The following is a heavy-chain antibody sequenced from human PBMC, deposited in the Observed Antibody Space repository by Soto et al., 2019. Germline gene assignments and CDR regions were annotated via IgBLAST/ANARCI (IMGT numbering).Heavy chain of an antibody. Sequence: QVQLVQSGAEVREPGASVKVSCKASGYSFTSLDINWVRQTAGQGLEWMGWMQPSTGRTGYAQKFQGRVTMTRDTSINPAYMELAILTSDDTVFYYCARGVSAGVDYWGQGTLVTVSS. CDR3: ARGVSAGVDY. V-gene: IGHV1-8*01. CDR1: GYSFTSLD. D-gene: IGHD1-26*01. J-gene: IGHJ4*02. CDR2: MQPSTGRT.